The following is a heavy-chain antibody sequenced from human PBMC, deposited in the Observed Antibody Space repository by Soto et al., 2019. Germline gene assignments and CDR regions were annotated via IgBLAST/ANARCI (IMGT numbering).Heavy chain of an antibody. D-gene: IGHD6-19*01. J-gene: IGHJ4*02. Sequence: GASVKVSCKASGYTFTGYYMHWVRQAPGQGLEWMGWISAYNGNTNYAQKLRGRVSMTTDTSTSTAYMELRSLRSDDTAVYYCAREYAYSSGWLFDYWGQGTLVTVSS. CDR3: AREYAYSSGWLFDY. CDR2: ISAYNGNT. V-gene: IGHV1-18*04. CDR1: GYTFTGYY.